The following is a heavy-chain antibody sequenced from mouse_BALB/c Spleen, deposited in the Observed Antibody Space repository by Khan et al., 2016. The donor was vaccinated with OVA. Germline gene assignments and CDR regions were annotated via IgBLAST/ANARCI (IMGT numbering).Heavy chain of an antibody. J-gene: IGHJ3*01. V-gene: IGHV5-9-3*01. CDR3: ARHNYGPFAY. Sequence: EVELVESGGDLVKPGGSLKLSCSASGFTFSTFAMSWVRQTPEKRLEWVATINTGSDYIYYVDSVKGRFTISRDNAKNTLYLQMSMLRSEDTAMYYCARHNYGPFAYWGQGTLVTVSA. CDR1: GFTFSTFA. D-gene: IGHD1-1*01. CDR2: INTGSDYI.